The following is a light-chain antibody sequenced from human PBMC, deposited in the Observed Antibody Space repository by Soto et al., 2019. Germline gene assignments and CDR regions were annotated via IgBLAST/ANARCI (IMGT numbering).Light chain of an antibody. V-gene: IGKV1-5*03. CDR2: KAS. CDR1: QSVSSW. Sequence: DIQMTQSPATLSSSVGERVTITCRASQSVSSWLAWYQQKPGKAPKLLIYKASSLESGVASRCSGSGSGTEFPLTIRRLQPDDFATYYCQQDSSYSTFGQGTKVEIK. CDR3: QQDSSYST. J-gene: IGKJ1*01.